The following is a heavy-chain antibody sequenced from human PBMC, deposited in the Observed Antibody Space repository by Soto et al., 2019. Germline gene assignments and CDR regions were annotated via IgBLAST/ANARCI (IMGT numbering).Heavy chain of an antibody. D-gene: IGHD2-2*01. CDR2: IIPILGIA. CDR1: GGTFSSYT. Sequence: GASVKVSCKASGGTFSSYTISWVRQAPGQGLEWMGRIIPILGIANYAQKFQGRVTITADKSTSTAYMELSSLRSEDTAVYYCARDRSRDQLPNDYWGQGTLVTVSS. CDR3: ARDRSRDQLPNDY. J-gene: IGHJ4*02. V-gene: IGHV1-69*04.